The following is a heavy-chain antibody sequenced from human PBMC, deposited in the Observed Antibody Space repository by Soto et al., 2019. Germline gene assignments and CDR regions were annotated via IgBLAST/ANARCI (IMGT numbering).Heavy chain of an antibody. Sequence: QVQLVESGGGLVKPGGSLRLSCAASGFTFSDYYMSWIRQAPGKGLEWVSYISSSSSYTNYADSVKGRFTISRDNPKNSLDLQMNSMRAEDTTVYYCARDGMDYYYYGMDVWGQGTTVTVSS. CDR1: GFTFSDYY. D-gene: IGHD1-26*01. J-gene: IGHJ6*02. V-gene: IGHV3-11*05. CDR3: ARDGMDYYYYGMDV. CDR2: ISSSSSYT.